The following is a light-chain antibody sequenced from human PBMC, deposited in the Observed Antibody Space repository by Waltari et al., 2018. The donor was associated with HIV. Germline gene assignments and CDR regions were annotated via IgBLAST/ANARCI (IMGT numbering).Light chain of an antibody. J-gene: IGLJ3*02. CDR2: GNS. Sequence: QSVLTQPPSVSGAPGQRVTISCTGSSSNIGAGYDVHWYQQLPGTAPKLLLYGNSNRPSGVPDRFSGSKSGTSASLAIPGLQAADEADYYCQSYDSSLTTWVFGGGTKLTVL. CDR1: SSNIGAGYD. V-gene: IGLV1-40*01. CDR3: QSYDSSLTTWV.